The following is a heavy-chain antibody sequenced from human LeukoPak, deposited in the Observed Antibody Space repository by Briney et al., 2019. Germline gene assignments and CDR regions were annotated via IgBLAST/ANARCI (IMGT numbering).Heavy chain of an antibody. CDR2: ISAGYDNT. D-gene: IGHD3-10*01. V-gene: IGHV1-3*01. CDR1: GYTFTTYA. CDR3: ARDRNYGARGAFDI. Sequence: ASVKVSCKASGYTFTTYAMHWVRQAPGQRLEWMGGISAGYDNTKYSQQFQGRLTITRDTSASTAYMELSSLRSEDTAVYYCARDRNYGARGAFDIWGQGTMVTVSS. J-gene: IGHJ3*02.